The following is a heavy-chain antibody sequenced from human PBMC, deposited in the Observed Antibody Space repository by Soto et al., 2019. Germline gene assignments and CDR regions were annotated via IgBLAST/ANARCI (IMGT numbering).Heavy chain of an antibody. D-gene: IGHD3-10*01. J-gene: IGHJ4*02. CDR1: GFTFSGSW. Sequence: EVQLVESGGGLVQPGGSLRLSCAASGFTFSGSWMHWVRQAPVKGLVWVSRINGDGSGTSYADFVKGRFTISRDDAKNTLFLQMNGLRYEDTAVYYCARGIFGSGTANDYWGQGTLVTVSS. CDR2: INGDGSGT. V-gene: IGHV3-74*01. CDR3: ARGIFGSGTANDY.